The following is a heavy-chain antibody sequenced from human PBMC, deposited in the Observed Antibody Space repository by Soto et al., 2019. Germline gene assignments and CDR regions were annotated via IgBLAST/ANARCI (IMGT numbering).Heavy chain of an antibody. J-gene: IGHJ4*02. V-gene: IGHV3-15*01. CDR2: IKSKTDGGTT. D-gene: IGHD3-3*01. CDR3: TTVFTSWITIFGVVIQYFDY. CDR1: GFTFSNAW. Sequence: EVQLVESGGGLVKPGGSLRLSCAASGFTFSNAWMSWVRQAPGKGLEWVGRIKSKTDGGTTDYAAPVKGRFTISRDDSKNTLYLQMNSLKTEDTAVYFCTTVFTSWITIFGVVIQYFDYWGQGTLVTVSS.